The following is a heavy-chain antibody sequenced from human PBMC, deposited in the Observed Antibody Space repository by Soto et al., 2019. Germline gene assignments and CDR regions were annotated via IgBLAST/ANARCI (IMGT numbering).Heavy chain of an antibody. CDR2: ISAYNGNT. Sequence: ASVKVSSKASGYTFTSYGISWVRQAPGQGLEWMGWISAYNGNTNYAQKLQGRVTLTTDTSTSTAYMELRSLRSDDTAVYYCAKVQGGVIVNVYFDYWGQGTLVTVSS. CDR1: GYTFTSYG. V-gene: IGHV1-18*01. J-gene: IGHJ4*02. CDR3: AKVQGGVIVNVYFDY. D-gene: IGHD3-16*02.